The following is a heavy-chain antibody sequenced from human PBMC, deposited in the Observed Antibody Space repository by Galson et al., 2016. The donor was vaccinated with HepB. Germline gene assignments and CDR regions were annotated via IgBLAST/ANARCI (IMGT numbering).Heavy chain of an antibody. CDR1: GFIFSGHS. V-gene: IGHV3-21*04. D-gene: IGHD3-3*01. J-gene: IGHJ6*03. CDR2: ISSGTSFI. CDR3: VRDGRGDDFNMDV. Sequence: SLRLSCAASGFIFSGHSMNWVRQAPGKGLEWVSSISSGTSFIHYTDSVKGRFTISRDNAQNSLYLQMNSLRAEDTAVYYCVRDGRGDDFNMDVWGKGTTVTVSS.